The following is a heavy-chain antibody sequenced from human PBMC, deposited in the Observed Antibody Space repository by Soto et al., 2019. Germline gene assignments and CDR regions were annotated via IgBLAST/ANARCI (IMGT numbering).Heavy chain of an antibody. J-gene: IGHJ6*03. Sequence: GGSLRLSCAASGFTFSSYAMSWVRQAPGKGLEWVSAISGSGRSTYYADSVKGRFTISRDNSNNTLYLQMNSLRAEDTAVYYCVKGIYIPETPLVYYYYMDVWGKGTTVTVSS. D-gene: IGHD5-12*01. CDR3: VKGIYIPETPLVYYYYMDV. CDR1: GFTFSSYA. V-gene: IGHV3-23*01. CDR2: ISGSGRST.